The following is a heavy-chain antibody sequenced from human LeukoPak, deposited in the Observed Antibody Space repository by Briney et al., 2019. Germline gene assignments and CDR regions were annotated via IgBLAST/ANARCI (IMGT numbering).Heavy chain of an antibody. CDR3: ARNLLTLHY. Sequence: GGSLRLSCAASGFTFSNYLMNWVRQAPGKGLEWVANSNEDGREQYYVYSVMGRFTDSRDNTKNTVYLQMNSLRVEDTAVYYCARNLLTLHYWGRGTLVTVSP. D-gene: IGHD2-15*01. CDR1: GFTFSNYL. V-gene: IGHV3-7*01. CDR2: SNEDGREQ. J-gene: IGHJ4*02.